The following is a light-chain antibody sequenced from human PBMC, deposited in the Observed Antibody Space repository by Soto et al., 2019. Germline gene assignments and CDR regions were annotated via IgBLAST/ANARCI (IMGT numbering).Light chain of an antibody. Sequence: IQMPQCPSTLSASVGDRVTITCRASQSISDWVAWYKQKPGKAPNLLIFVASTLKSGIPSRLGGSGSGTEFTLPISSLQLDAFATFSCLPYRSHPWTFGQGTKVE. CDR2: VAS. CDR3: LPYRSHPWT. J-gene: IGKJ1*01. V-gene: IGKV1-5*01. CDR1: QSISDW.